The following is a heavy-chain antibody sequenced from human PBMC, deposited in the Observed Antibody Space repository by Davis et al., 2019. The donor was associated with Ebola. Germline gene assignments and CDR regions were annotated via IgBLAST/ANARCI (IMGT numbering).Heavy chain of an antibody. V-gene: IGHV3-74*01. CDR1: GFTSSSYW. CDR2: IKSDGSST. CDR3: AREPCDY. Sequence: GESLKISCVASGFTSSSYWMHWVRQAPGKGLVWVSLIKSDGSSTRYADSVKGRFTISRDNAKNSLYLQMNSLRDEDTAVYYCAREPCDYWGQGTLVTVSS. J-gene: IGHJ4*02.